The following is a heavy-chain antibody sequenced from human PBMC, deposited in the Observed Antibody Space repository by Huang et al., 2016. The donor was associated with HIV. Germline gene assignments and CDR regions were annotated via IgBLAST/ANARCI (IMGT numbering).Heavy chain of an antibody. Sequence: EEQLVESGGGFVQPGGSLRLSCAGAGFTLSDNYIDWVRQAPGKGLEWVDRSGNRADSYTTEYAASVKGRFAISRDDSKNSLYLHMNSLKTEDTAVYHCTKGYSGVSVYAFDIWGQGTMVTVSS. J-gene: IGHJ3*02. CDR2: SGNRADSYTT. CDR3: TKGYSGVSVYAFDI. CDR1: GFTLSDNY. D-gene: IGHD2-15*01. V-gene: IGHV3-72*01.